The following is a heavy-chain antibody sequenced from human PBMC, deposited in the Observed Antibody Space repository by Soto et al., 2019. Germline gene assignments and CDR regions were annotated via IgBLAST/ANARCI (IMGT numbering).Heavy chain of an antibody. Sequence: GGSLSLSCAASGFNFSSYDMHWVRQATGKGLEWVSAIGTAGDTYYPGSVKGRSTISRENAKNSLYLQMNSLRAGDTAVYYCARVWGPYYDILTGYYRQHLNDYWGQGTLVTVSS. CDR2: IGTAGDT. V-gene: IGHV3-13*01. D-gene: IGHD3-9*01. CDR1: GFNFSSYD. CDR3: ARVWGPYYDILTGYYRQHLNDY. J-gene: IGHJ4*02.